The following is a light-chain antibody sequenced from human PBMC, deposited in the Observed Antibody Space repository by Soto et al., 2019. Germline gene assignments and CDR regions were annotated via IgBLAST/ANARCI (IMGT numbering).Light chain of an antibody. CDR3: QQSYSTPRT. J-gene: IGKJ4*01. CDR1: QSISSY. CDR2: AAS. Sequence: DIQMTQSPSSLSASVGDRVTITCRASQSISSYLNWYQQKPGKAPKLLIHAASSLQSGVPSRFSGSGSGTDFTLTISSLQPEDFATYYCQQSYSTPRTFGGETKVEIK. V-gene: IGKV1-39*01.